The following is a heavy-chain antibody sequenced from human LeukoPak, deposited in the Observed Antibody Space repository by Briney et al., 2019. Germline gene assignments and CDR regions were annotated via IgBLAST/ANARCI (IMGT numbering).Heavy chain of an antibody. CDR3: ARGRPHGNDY. CDR2: IASDGSST. Sequence: GGSLRLSCAASGFTFSSYWMNWLRQAPGKGLVWVSRIASDGSSTTYADSVKGRFSISRDNAKNTLYLQMNSLRVEDTAVYYCARGRPHGNDYWGQGTLVTVSS. D-gene: IGHD4-23*01. J-gene: IGHJ4*02. V-gene: IGHV3-74*01. CDR1: GFTFSSYW.